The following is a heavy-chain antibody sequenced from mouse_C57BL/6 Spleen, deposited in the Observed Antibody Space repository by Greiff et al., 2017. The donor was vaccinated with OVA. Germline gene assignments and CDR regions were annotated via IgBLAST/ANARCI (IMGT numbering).Heavy chain of an antibody. CDR3: TRAGDYGGYFDV. J-gene: IGHJ1*03. D-gene: IGHD2-4*01. CDR1: GFTFSSYA. CDR2: ISSGGDYI. V-gene: IGHV5-9-1*02. Sequence: EVKLVESGEGLVKPGGSLKLSCAASGFTFSSYAMSWVRPTPEKRLAWVAYISSGGDYIYYADTVKGRFTISRDNARNTLYLQMSSLKSEDTAMYYCTRAGDYGGYFDVWGTGTTVTVSS.